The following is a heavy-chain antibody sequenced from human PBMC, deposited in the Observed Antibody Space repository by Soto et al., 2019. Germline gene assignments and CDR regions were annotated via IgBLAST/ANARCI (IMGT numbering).Heavy chain of an antibody. V-gene: IGHV4-59*01. CDR2: IHYSGTT. J-gene: IGHJ4*02. Sequence: SETLSLTCTVSGGSMRNYYWTWIRQPPGKGLEWIGYIHYSGTTSFFPSYNPSLRSRVTISEDTSKNQSSLKLLSVTTADTAVYFCAAGEASSRNLAPYYLGFWGQGTLVTVSS. D-gene: IGHD6-13*01. CDR3: AAGEASSRNLAPYYLGF. CDR1: GGSMRNYY.